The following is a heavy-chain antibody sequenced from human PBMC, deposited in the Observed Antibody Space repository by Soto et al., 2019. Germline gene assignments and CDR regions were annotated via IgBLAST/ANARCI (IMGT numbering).Heavy chain of an antibody. J-gene: IGHJ5*02. CDR3: ARGLITIFGVVIKTTGFVFDP. V-gene: IGHV4-34*01. Sequence: SETLSLTCAVYGGSFSGYYWSWIRQPPGKGLEWIGEINHSGSTNYNPSLKSRVTISVDTSKNQFSLKLSSVTAADTAVYYCARGLITIFGVVIKTTGFVFDPWGQGTLVTVAS. D-gene: IGHD3-3*01. CDR2: INHSGST. CDR1: GGSFSGYY.